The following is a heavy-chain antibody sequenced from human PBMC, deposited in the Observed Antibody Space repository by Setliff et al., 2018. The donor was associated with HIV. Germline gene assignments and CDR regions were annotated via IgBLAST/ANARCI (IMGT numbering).Heavy chain of an antibody. CDR3: ARAVKAVGILDV. V-gene: IGHV4-59*01. J-gene: IGHJ6*04. CDR1: GGSISSYY. CDR2: TNYSGST. D-gene: IGHD4-17*01. Sequence: SETLSLTCTVSGGSISSYYWSWIRQPPGKGLEWIGYTNYSGSTNYNPSLKSRVTISVDTSKNQFSLKLGFVTAADTAVYSCARAVKAVGILDVWGKGTTVTVSS.